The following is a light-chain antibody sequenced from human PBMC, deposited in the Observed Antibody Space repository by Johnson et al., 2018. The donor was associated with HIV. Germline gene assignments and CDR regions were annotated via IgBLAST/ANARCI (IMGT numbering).Light chain of an antibody. Sequence: QSVLTQPPSVSAAPGQRVTISCSGRSSNIGDNYVSWYQQLPGTAPKLLIYENNKRPSGIPDRFSGSKSDTSATLGITGLPTGDEADYYCRTWDSSRSSGLYVFGTGTEVTV. J-gene: IGLJ1*01. CDR2: ENN. CDR1: SSNIGDNY. V-gene: IGLV1-51*02. CDR3: RTWDSSRSSGLYV.